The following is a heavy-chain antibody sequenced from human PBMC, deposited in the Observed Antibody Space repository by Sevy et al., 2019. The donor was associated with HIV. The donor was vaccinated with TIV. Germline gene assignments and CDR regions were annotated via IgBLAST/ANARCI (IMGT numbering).Heavy chain of an antibody. J-gene: IGHJ4*02. CDR3: ARDLDDNSGYYYGAIDY. D-gene: IGHD3-22*01. Sequence: GGSLRLSCAASGFTFSSYEMNWVRQAPGKGLEWVSYISSDGTTIYYADSVKRRFTISSDNAPNSVSLQMNSLRAADTAVYYCARDLDDNSGYYYGAIDYWGQGTLVTVSS. CDR1: GFTFSSYE. CDR2: ISSDGTTI. V-gene: IGHV3-48*03.